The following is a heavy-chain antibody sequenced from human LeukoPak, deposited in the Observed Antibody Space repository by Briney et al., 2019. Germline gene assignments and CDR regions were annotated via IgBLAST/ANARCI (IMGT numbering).Heavy chain of an antibody. D-gene: IGHD2-15*01. CDR3: AKVAGYCSGGSCSPPYYYYYGMDV. V-gene: IGHV3-23*01. J-gene: IGHJ6*02. CDR2: ISGSGGST. Sequence: GGSLRLSCAVSGFTVTVNYMSWVRQTPGKGLEWVSTISGSGGSTYYADSVKGRFTISRDNSKDTLYLQMNSLRAEDTAVYYCAKVAGYCSGGSCSPPYYYYYGMDVWGQGTTVTVS. CDR1: GFTVTVNY.